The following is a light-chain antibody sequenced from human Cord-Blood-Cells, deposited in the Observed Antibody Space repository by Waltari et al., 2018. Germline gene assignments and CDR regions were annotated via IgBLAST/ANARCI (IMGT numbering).Light chain of an antibody. CDR3: QQSYSTPST. CDR2: AAS. Sequence: DIQMTQSPSSLSASVGDRVTITCRASQSISSYLNWYQQKPGKAPKLLSYAASSLQSGVPSRFSGSGSGTDVTLTISSLQPEDFATYYCQQSYSTPSTFGGGTKVEIK. J-gene: IGKJ4*01. V-gene: IGKV1-39*01. CDR1: QSISSY.